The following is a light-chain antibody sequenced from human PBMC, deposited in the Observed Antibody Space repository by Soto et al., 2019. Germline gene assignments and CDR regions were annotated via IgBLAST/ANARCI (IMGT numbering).Light chain of an antibody. CDR1: SSDVGAYNY. V-gene: IGLV2-14*01. CDR3: TSYTSRSTVV. CDR2: AVS. J-gene: IGLJ2*01. Sequence: QSALTQPASVSGSPGQSITISCTGTSSDVGAYNYVSWYQQHPGKAPKLIIYAVSNRPSVVSNRFSGSKSGNTASLTISGLQAEDEADYYCTSYTSRSTVVFCGGTKLTVL.